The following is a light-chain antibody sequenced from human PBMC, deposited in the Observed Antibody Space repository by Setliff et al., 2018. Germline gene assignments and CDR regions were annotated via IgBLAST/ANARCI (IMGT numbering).Light chain of an antibody. CDR2: GNI. J-gene: IGLJ1*01. Sequence: QSALTQPPSVSGAPGQRVTISCTGNSSNIGAGYEVHWYQHLPGRAPKLVIYGNIGRPSGVSHRFSASKSGNTASLTISGLQVEDEADYYCSSYSTRTSLDVFGTGTKVTVL. V-gene: IGLV1-40*01. CDR3: SSYSTRTSLDV. CDR1: SSNIGAGYE.